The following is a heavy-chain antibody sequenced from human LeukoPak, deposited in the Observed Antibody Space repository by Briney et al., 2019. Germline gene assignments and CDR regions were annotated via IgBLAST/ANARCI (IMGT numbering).Heavy chain of an antibody. CDR1: GFTFSSYT. V-gene: IGHV3-23*01. D-gene: IGHD3-10*02. J-gene: IGHJ6*02. Sequence: GGSLRLSCAASGFTFSSYTMTWVRQAPGKGLEWVSSIGSDNKPHYSESVKGRFAISRDNSKSMLFLQLNSLRAEDTALYYCARDLHYYVAKDVWGQGTTVTVSS. CDR2: IGSDNKP. CDR3: ARDLHYYVAKDV.